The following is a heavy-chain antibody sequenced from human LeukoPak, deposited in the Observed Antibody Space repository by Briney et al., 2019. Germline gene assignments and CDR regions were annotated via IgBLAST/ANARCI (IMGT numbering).Heavy chain of an antibody. D-gene: IGHD3-3*01. CDR2: MNPNSGNT. CDR1: GYTFTSYD. J-gene: IGHJ5*02. CDR3: ARAGVLRFLEWLPRNWFDP. Sequence: ASVKVSCKASGYTFTSYDINWVRQATGQGLEWMGWMNPNSGNTGYALKFQGRVTMTRNTSISTAYMELSSLRSEDTAVYYCARAGVLRFLEWLPRNWFDPWGQGTLVTVSS. V-gene: IGHV1-8*01.